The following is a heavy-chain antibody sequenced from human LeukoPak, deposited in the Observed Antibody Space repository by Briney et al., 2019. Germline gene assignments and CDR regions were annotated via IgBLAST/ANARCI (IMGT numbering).Heavy chain of an antibody. V-gene: IGHV3-53*01. CDR1: GFSVSDNY. J-gene: IGHJ4*02. D-gene: IGHD1-26*01. CDR3: ARDRSTGSYDY. CDR2: IYSSGTI. Sequence: GGSLRLSCAASGFSVSDNYMSWARQAPGKGLEWVSIIYSSGTIFYADSVKGRFTISRDNSKNTVFLQMNSLRTEDTAVYYCARDRSTGSYDYWGQGTLVSVSS.